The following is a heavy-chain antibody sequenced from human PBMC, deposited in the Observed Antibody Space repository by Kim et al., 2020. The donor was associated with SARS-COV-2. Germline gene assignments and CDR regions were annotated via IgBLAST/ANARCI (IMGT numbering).Heavy chain of an antibody. CDR3: ARIRDLKRRIAAEGDY. Sequence: SETLSLTCAVYGGSFSGYYWSWIRQPPGKGLEWIGEINHSGSTNYNPSLKSRVTISVDTSKNQFSLKLSSVTAADTAVYYCARIRDLKRRIAAEGDYWGQGTLVTVSS. D-gene: IGHD6-25*01. V-gene: IGHV4-34*01. CDR2: INHSGST. CDR1: GGSFSGYY. J-gene: IGHJ4*02.